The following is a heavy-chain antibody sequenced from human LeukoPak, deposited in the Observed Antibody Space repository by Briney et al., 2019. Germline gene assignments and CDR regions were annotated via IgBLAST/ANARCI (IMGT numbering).Heavy chain of an antibody. D-gene: IGHD6-13*01. J-gene: IGHJ4*02. Sequence: GGSLRLSCADPGFTFSSYVISWVRQALGKGLEWVSGICGSGDRTYYADSLKGRFHISRDNSKNTLDLQMNSLRAEDTAIYYCAKELGAAAGLDYWGQGTLVTVSS. CDR1: GFTFSSYV. V-gene: IGHV3-23*01. CDR3: AKELGAAAGLDY. CDR2: ICGSGDRT.